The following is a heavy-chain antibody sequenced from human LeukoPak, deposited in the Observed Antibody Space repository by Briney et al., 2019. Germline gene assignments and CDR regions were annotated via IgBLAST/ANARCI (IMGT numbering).Heavy chain of an antibody. D-gene: IGHD3-22*01. CDR3: ARGSDSSGYNWIFYFDY. V-gene: IGHV4-59*01. Sequence: SETLSLTCNVSGGSISSYYWTWIRQPPGKGLEWIGYIYYSGSTNYNPSLKSRVTISVDTSKNQFSLKLSSVTAADTAVYYCARGSDSSGYNWIFYFDYWGQGTLVTVSS. J-gene: IGHJ4*02. CDR2: IYYSGST. CDR1: GGSISSYY.